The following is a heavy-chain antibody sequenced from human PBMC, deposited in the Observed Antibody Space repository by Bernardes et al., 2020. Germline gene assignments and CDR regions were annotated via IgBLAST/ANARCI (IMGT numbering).Heavy chain of an antibody. CDR1: GSYICSSSYY. D-gene: IGHD2-2*01. CDR3: ARRRELYCSTSSCYGFVI. J-gene: IGHJ3*02. V-gene: IGHV4-39*01. CDR2: MFYNGKT. Sequence: PEPLSLTCTVSGSYICSSSYYWAWVHQSAGKGLEWICIMFYNGKTHYNPFMQSIITISGDASKNMFTLKIASVTVGDTAVHYCARRRELYCSTSSCYGFVIWVQGTLVTVCS.